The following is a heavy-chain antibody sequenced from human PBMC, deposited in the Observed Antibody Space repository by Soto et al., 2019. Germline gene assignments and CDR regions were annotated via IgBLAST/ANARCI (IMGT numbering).Heavy chain of an antibody. CDR2: IIPIFGTA. CDR3: ARERGYYDSSGYNYYYYGMDV. Sequence: SVKVSCKASGGTFSSYAISWVRQAPGQGLEWMGGIIPIFGTANYAQKFQGRATITADKSTSTAYMELSSLRSEDTAVYYCARERGYYDSSGYNYYYYGMDVWGQGTTVTVSS. CDR1: GGTFSSYA. J-gene: IGHJ6*02. V-gene: IGHV1-69*06. D-gene: IGHD3-22*01.